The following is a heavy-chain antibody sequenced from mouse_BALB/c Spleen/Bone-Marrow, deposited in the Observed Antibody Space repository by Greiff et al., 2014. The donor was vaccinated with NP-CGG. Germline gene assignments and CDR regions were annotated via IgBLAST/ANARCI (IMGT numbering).Heavy chain of an antibody. CDR1: GFNIKDTY. CDR3: AIYYYGSSGFAY. CDR2: IDPANGNT. D-gene: IGHD1-1*01. V-gene: IGHV14-3*02. Sequence: EVMLVESGAELVKPGASVKLSCTASGFNIKDTYMHWVKQRPEQGLEWIGRIDPANGNTKYDPKFQGKATITADTSSNTAYLQLSSLTSEDTAVYYWAIYYYGSSGFAYWGQGTLVTVSA. J-gene: IGHJ3*01.